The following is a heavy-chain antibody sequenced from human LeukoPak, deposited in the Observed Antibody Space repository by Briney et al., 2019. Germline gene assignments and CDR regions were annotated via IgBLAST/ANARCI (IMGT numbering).Heavy chain of an antibody. CDR3: ARGTIYYYDSSGYYPFDS. J-gene: IGHJ4*02. CDR1: GYTFTSYG. Sequence: ASVKVSCKASGYTFTSYGISWVRQAPGQGLEWMGWISAYNGNTKYAQKVQGRVTMNTDTSTSTAYMELRSLRSADTAVYYCARGTIYYYDSSGYYPFDSWGQGTLVTVSS. CDR2: ISAYNGNT. V-gene: IGHV1-18*01. D-gene: IGHD3-22*01.